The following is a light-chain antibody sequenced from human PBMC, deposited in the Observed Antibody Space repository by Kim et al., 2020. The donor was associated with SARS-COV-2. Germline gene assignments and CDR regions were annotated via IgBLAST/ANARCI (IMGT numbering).Light chain of an antibody. J-gene: IGLJ2*01. CDR1: KLGDKY. Sequence: LTPGQTASLTCSGDKLGDKYACWYQQKPGQSPVLVIYQDSKRPSGIPERFSGSNSGNTATLTISGTQAMDEADYYCQAWDSSTVVFGGGTQLTVL. CDR2: QDS. V-gene: IGLV3-1*01. CDR3: QAWDSSTVV.